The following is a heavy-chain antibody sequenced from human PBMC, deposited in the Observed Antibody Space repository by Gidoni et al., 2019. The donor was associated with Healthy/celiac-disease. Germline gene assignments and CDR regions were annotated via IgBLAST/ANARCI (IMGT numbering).Heavy chain of an antibody. Sequence: QVQLVESGGGVVQPGRSLRLSCVASGFAFRTYTVHWVRQAPGKGPEWVAVMSYGGDNIYYADSVKGRFTVSRDNSKNTLYLQISSLGAEDTAVYYCARDPYGSAGYYYYMDVWGKGTTVTVSS. CDR3: ARDPYGSAGYYYYMDV. CDR2: MSYGGDNI. V-gene: IGHV3-30-3*01. D-gene: IGHD3-10*01. CDR1: GFAFRTYT. J-gene: IGHJ6*03.